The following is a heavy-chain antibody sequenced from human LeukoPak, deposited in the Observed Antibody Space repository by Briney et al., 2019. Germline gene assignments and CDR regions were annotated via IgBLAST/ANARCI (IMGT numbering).Heavy chain of an antibody. D-gene: IGHD6-13*01. CDR2: IYHSGNT. CDR1: DYSITTAYY. J-gene: IGHJ2*01. Sequence: PSETLSLTCTVSDYSITTAYYWGWIRQPPGKGLEWIGSIYHSGNTYHNPSLKSRVTISVDTSRNQFSLKLSSVTAADTAVYYCARVYYSSSYDYWYFDLWGRGTLVTVSS. V-gene: IGHV4-38-2*02. CDR3: ARVYYSSSYDYWYFDL.